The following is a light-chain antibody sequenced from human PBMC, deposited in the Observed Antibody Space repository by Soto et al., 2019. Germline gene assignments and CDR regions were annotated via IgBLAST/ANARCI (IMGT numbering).Light chain of an antibody. Sequence: DIVMTQSPYSLAVCLGGMASSNWRSMHSVLYSSNNKNYLAWYQQKPGQPPKLLIYWASTRESGVPDRFSGSGSGTDFTLTISSLQAEDVAVYYCQQYYSTPPWTFGQGTKVDIK. J-gene: IGKJ1*01. CDR2: WAS. CDR3: QQYYSTPPWT. V-gene: IGKV4-1*01. CDR1: HSVLYSSNNKNY.